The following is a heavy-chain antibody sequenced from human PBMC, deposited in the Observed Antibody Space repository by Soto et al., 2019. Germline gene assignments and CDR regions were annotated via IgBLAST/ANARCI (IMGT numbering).Heavy chain of an antibody. Sequence: GGSRRLSCAASGFTFSSYSMNWVRQAPGKGLEWVSSITSRSDYTYYADSMKGRFTISRDNAKNSLYLQMNSLRAEDTAVYYCARDSMTASFDYWGQGILVTVSS. D-gene: IGHD2-21*02. J-gene: IGHJ4*02. CDR3: ARDSMTASFDY. CDR2: ITSRSDYT. V-gene: IGHV3-21*01. CDR1: GFTFSSYS.